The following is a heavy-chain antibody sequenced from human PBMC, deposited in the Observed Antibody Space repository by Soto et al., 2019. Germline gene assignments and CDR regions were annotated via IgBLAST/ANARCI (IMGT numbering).Heavy chain of an antibody. CDR2: IVSYGINT. CDR1: GFTFSSYA. V-gene: IGHV3-23*01. J-gene: IGHJ4*02. Sequence: GGSLRLSCAASGFTFSSYAMNWVRQAPGKRLEWVSSIVSYGINTYYAASVKGRFTISRDNSKDTLYLQMNSLRVEDTALYYCAKGGLPQCTGTNCYPFDNWGQGTLVTVSS. D-gene: IGHD2-15*01. CDR3: AKGGLPQCTGTNCYPFDN.